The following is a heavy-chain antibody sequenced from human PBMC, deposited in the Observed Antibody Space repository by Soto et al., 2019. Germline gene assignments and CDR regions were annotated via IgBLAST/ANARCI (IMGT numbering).Heavy chain of an antibody. V-gene: IGHV3-30*18. J-gene: IGHJ6*02. CDR3: AKDPGYSYGYGLDYYYGMDV. D-gene: IGHD5-18*01. Sequence: QVQLVESGGGVVQPGRSLRLSCAASGFTFSSYGMHWVRQAPGKGLEWVAVISYDGSNKYYADSVKGRFTISRDNSKNTLYLQMNSLRAEDTAMYYCAKDPGYSYGYGLDYYYGMDVWGQGTTVTVSS. CDR1: GFTFSSYG. CDR2: ISYDGSNK.